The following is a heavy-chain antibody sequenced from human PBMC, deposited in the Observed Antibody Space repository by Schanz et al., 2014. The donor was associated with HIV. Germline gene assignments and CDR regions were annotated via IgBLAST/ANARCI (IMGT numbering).Heavy chain of an antibody. Sequence: QVQLVESGGGVVQPGRSLRLSCAASGFTFSNFAMHWVRQAPGKGLEWLSVIYGGGSTDYAEPVKGRFTISRDNSKKTVYLQMNSLRVEDTAIYYCTATPDSSLWGQGTLVTVSS. J-gene: IGHJ4*02. CDR1: GFTFSNFA. CDR2: IYGGGST. V-gene: IGHV3-NL1*01. CDR3: TATPDSSL. D-gene: IGHD6-19*01.